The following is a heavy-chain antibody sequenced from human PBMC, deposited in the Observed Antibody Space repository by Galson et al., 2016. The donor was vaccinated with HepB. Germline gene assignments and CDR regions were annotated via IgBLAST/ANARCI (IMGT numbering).Heavy chain of an antibody. J-gene: IGHJ4*02. Sequence: SLRLSCAVSGFPFSLYNVSWVRQPPGKGLEWVSKISGSRSYIYYTDSVQGRFTISRVNASYSLFLQMISLRVEYTARDFCASGVGVIAAALFDSWGQGTLVTVSS. D-gene: IGHD6-6*01. CDR1: GFPFSLYN. CDR3: ASGVGVIAAALFDS. V-gene: IGHV3-21*01. CDR2: ISGSRSYI.